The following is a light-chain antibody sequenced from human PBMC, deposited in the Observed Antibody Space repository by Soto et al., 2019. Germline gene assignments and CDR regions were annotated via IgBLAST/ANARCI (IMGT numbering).Light chain of an antibody. V-gene: IGLV2-11*01. CDR2: DVS. CDR3: CSYAGSYTLL. Sequence: QSAPTQPRSVSGSPGQSVTISCTGTRSDVGGYNYVSWYQHHPGKAPKLMIYDVSKRPSGVPDRFSGSKSGNTASLTISGLQAEDEADYYCCSYAGSYTLLFGGGTKLTVL. CDR1: RSDVGGYNY. J-gene: IGLJ2*01.